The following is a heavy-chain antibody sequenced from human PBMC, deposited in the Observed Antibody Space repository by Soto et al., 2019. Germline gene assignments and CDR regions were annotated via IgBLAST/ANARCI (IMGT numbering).Heavy chain of an antibody. D-gene: IGHD3-9*01. CDR1: GFTFSSYA. J-gene: IGHJ5*02. Sequence: GGSLRLSCAASGFTFSSYAMHWVRQAPGKGLEYVSAISSNGGSTYYANSVKGRFTISRDNSKNTLYLQMGSLRAEDMAVYYCARGSYDILTGYLDPWGQGTLVTVSS. CDR2: ISSNGGST. V-gene: IGHV3-64*01. CDR3: ARGSYDILTGYLDP.